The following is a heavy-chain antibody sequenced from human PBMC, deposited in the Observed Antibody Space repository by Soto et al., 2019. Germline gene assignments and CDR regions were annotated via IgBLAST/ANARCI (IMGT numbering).Heavy chain of an antibody. V-gene: IGHV1-2*02. D-gene: IGHD3-22*01. CDR3: ARRDYYDSSGYYDRFDY. Sequence: GASVKVSFKASGYTFTGYYMHWLRQAPGQGLEWMGWINPNSGDTNYAQKFQGRVTMTRDTSISTAYMELSRLRSDDTAVYYCARRDYYDSSGYYDRFDYWGQGTLVTVSS. CDR1: GYTFTGYY. CDR2: INPNSGDT. J-gene: IGHJ4*02.